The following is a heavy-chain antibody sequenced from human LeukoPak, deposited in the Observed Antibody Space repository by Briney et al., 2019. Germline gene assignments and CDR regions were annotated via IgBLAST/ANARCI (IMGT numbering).Heavy chain of an antibody. V-gene: IGHV4-59*11. CDR3: ARVGGYSGSYYFPYYMDV. CDR2: IYYSGST. D-gene: IGHD1-26*01. J-gene: IGHJ6*03. Sequence: SDTLSLTCTVSGGTISSHYWSWIRQPPGQGLEWIGYIYYSGSTNYNPSLKSRVTISVDTSKNQFSLKLSSVTAADTAVYYCARVGGYSGSYYFPYYMDVWGKGTTVTVSS. CDR1: GGTISSHY.